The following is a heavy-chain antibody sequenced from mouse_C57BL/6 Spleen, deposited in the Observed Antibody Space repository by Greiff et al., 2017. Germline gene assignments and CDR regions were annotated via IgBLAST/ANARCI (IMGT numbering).Heavy chain of an antibody. D-gene: IGHD2-12*01. CDR1: GYTFTDYE. V-gene: IGHV1-15*01. J-gene: IGHJ4*01. Sequence: QVQLQQSGAELVRPGASVTLSCKASGYTFTDYEMHWVKQTPVHGLEWIGAIDPETGGTAYNQKFKGKAILTADKSSSTAYMELRSLTSEDSAVYYCTRPRTTGAMDYWGQGTSVTVSS. CDR3: TRPRTTGAMDY. CDR2: IDPETGGT.